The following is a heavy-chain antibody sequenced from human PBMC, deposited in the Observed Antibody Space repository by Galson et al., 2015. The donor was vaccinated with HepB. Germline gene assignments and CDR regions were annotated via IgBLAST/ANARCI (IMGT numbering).Heavy chain of an antibody. Sequence: SLRLSCAASGFTFSSYGMHWVRQAPGKGLEWVAFIRYDGSNKYYADSVKGRFTISRDNSKNTLYLQMNSLRAEDTAVYYCAKDLLSYYYDSSGSYYWGQGTLVTVSS. D-gene: IGHD3-22*01. J-gene: IGHJ4*02. CDR1: GFTFSSYG. V-gene: IGHV3-30*02. CDR2: IRYDGSNK. CDR3: AKDLLSYYYDSSGSYY.